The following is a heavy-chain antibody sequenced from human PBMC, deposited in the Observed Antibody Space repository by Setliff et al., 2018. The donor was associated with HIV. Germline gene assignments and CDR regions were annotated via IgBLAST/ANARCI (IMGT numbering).Heavy chain of an antibody. D-gene: IGHD7-27*01. Sequence: KASETLSLTCAVYGRSFSGYYWNWIRQSPGKGLEWIGEINHSGGTNYNSSLKSRVTMSIDTSKNQFSLNVSSVTAADTAVYYCARGWGHDGFDFWGQGTMVTVSS. V-gene: IGHV4-34*01. CDR3: ARGWGHDGFDF. J-gene: IGHJ3*01. CDR1: GRSFSGYY. CDR2: INHSGGT.